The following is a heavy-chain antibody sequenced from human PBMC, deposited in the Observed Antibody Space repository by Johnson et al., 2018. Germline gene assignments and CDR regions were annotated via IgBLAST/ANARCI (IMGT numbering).Heavy chain of an antibody. CDR1: GFTFSSYS. D-gene: IGHD4-23*01. V-gene: IGHV3-48*02. CDR2: ISSSSSTI. CDR3: AREGNFGDYYYYGMDV. Sequence: EVQLVESGGGLVQPGGSLRLSCAASGFTFSSYSMNWVRQAPGKGLAWVSYISSSSSTIYYADSVKGRFTISRYNAKTSLFLQMNSLRDEDTAVYYCAREGNFGDYYYYGMDVWGQGTTVTVSS. J-gene: IGHJ6*02.